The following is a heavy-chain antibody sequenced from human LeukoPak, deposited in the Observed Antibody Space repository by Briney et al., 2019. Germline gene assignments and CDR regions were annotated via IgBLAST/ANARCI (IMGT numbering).Heavy chain of an antibody. CDR2: INPNSGGT. CDR3: AIDTVTKNYYYYMDV. CDR1: GYTFTGYY. V-gene: IGHV1-2*02. J-gene: IGHJ6*03. D-gene: IGHD4-17*01. Sequence: GASVKVSCKASGYTFTGYYMHWVRQAPGQGLEWMGWINPNSGGTNYAQKFQGRVTMTRDTSISTAYIELSRLRSDDTAVYYCAIDTVTKNYYYYMDVWGKGTTVTVSS.